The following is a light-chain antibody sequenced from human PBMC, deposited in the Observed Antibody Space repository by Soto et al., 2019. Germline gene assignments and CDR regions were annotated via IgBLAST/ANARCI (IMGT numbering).Light chain of an antibody. CDR1: QSVSSN. CDR3: QQYNNWPQT. CDR2: GVS. Sequence: EIVMTQSPATLFVSPGERATLSCRASQSVSSNLAWYQQKPGQAPRLLIYGVSTRATGIPARFSGSGSGTEFTLTISSLQSEDFAVYYCQQYNNWPQTFGQGTKVEIK. V-gene: IGKV3-15*01. J-gene: IGKJ1*01.